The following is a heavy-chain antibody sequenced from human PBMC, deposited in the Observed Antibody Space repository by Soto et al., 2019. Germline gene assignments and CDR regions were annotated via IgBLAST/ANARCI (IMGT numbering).Heavy chain of an antibody. D-gene: IGHD6-13*01. CDR3: ARCKMYCSSWYFYGMDV. CDR2: INHSGST. CDR1: GGSFSGYY. V-gene: IGHV4-34*01. Sequence: SETLSLTCAVSGGSFSGYYWSWIRQPPGKGLEWIGEINHSGSTNYNPSLKSRVTISVDTSKNQFSLKLSPVTAADTAVYYCARCKMYCSSWYFYGMDVWGQGTTVTVSS. J-gene: IGHJ6*02.